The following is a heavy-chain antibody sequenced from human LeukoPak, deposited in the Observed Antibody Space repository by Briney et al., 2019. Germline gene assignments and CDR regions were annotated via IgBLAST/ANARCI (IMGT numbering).Heavy chain of an antibody. CDR2: VEADGKNM. CDR1: GFTFSHSI. D-gene: IGHD5-24*01. CDR3: AREKSRDGHNDVLYYYYMDV. V-gene: IGHV3-30*04. Sequence: GSLRLSCAASGFTFSHSIMHLVRQAPGKGLEGVAVVEADGKNMYYADSVKGRFTIYRDNSQNTVYLQMNSLRADDTAVYYCAREKSRDGHNDVLYYYYMDVWGKGTTVTVSS. J-gene: IGHJ6*03.